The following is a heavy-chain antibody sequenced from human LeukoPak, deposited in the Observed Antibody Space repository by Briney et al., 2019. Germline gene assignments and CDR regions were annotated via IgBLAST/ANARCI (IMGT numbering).Heavy chain of an antibody. Sequence: SETLSLTCTVSGGSTENYYWSWIRQSPGKGLEWIAHIYSSGRTSYNPSLKSRVTMSVDTSKNQFSLKLNSVTAADTAVYYCARHYGSGTYPLDYWGQGTLVTVSS. CDR3: ARHYGSGTYPLDY. CDR2: IYSSGRT. V-gene: IGHV4-59*08. D-gene: IGHD3-10*01. CDR1: GGSTENYY. J-gene: IGHJ4*02.